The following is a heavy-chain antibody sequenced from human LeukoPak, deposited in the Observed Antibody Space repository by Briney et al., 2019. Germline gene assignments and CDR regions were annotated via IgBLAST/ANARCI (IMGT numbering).Heavy chain of an antibody. V-gene: IGHV3-48*03. CDR1: GFTFSSYE. J-gene: IGHJ6*03. Sequence: PGGSLRLSCAASGFTFSSYEMNWVRQAPGKGLEWVSYISSSGSTIYYADSVKGRFTISRDNAKNSLYLQMNSLRAEDTAVYYCARVIAFRGYMDVWGKGTTVAVSS. CDR2: ISSSGSTI. D-gene: IGHD3-16*02. CDR3: ARVIAFRGYMDV.